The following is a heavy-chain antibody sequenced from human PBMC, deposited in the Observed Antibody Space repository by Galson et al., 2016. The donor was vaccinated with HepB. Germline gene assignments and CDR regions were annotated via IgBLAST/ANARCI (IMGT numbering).Heavy chain of an antibody. J-gene: IGHJ4*02. V-gene: IGHV3-30*04. CDR3: VRAEWVLHD. CDR2: ISYDGSDK. D-gene: IGHD5-12*01. CDR1: RFTFSTYA. Sequence: SLRLSCAASRFTFSTYAMHWVRQAPGKGLEWVALISYDGSDKYYSASVEGRFTISKDNAKNFLYLQMNSLRAEDTAVYYCVRAEWVLHDWGRGTLVTVSS.